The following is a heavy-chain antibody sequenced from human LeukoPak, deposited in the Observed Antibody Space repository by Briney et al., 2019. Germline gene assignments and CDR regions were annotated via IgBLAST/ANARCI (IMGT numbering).Heavy chain of an antibody. Sequence: TSSETLSLTCTVSGGSISSGSYYWAWIRQPPGKGLEWIGSIYYSGSTYYNPSLKSRVTISVDTSKNQFSLKLSSVTAADTAVYYCARLDTAMVSGMDVWGQGTTVTVSS. CDR2: IYYSGST. V-gene: IGHV4-39*07. D-gene: IGHD5-18*01. J-gene: IGHJ6*02. CDR3: ARLDTAMVSGMDV. CDR1: GGSISSGSYY.